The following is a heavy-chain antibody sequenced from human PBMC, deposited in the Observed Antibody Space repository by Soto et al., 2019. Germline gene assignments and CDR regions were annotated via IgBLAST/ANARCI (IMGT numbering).Heavy chain of an antibody. V-gene: IGHV3-23*01. J-gene: IGHJ4*02. CDR3: ARDSSGWYSPDYFDY. Sequence: GGSLRLSCAASGFTFSSYAMSWVRQAPGKGLEWVSAISGSGGSTYYADSVKGRFTISRDNSKNTLYLQMNSLRAEDTAVYYCARDSSGWYSPDYFDYWGQGTLVTVSS. D-gene: IGHD6-19*01. CDR1: GFTFSSYA. CDR2: ISGSGGST.